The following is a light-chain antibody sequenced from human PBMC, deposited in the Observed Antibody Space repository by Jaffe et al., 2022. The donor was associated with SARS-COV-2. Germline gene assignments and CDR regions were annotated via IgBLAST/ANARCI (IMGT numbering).Light chain of an antibody. Sequence: EIVMTQSPATLSVSPGERATLSCRASQSVSSDLAWYQQKPGQAPRLLIYGASTRATGISARFSGSGSGTEFTLTISSLQSEDFAVYYCQQYNNRWTFGQGTKVEIK. CDR1: QSVSSD. J-gene: IGKJ1*01. CDR2: GAS. CDR3: QQYNNRWT. V-gene: IGKV3-15*01.